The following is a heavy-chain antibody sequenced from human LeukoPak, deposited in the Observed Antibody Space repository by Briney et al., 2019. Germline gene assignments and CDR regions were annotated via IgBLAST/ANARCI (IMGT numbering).Heavy chain of an antibody. CDR2: IRYDGSNR. J-gene: IGHJ6*03. CDR1: GFTFSSYG. V-gene: IGHV3-30*02. D-gene: IGHD3-10*01. CDR3: ARDGYYYGSGNYYYYMDV. Sequence: PGGSLRLSCGASGFTFSSYGMHWVRQAPGKGLEWVAFIRYDGSNRYYADSVKGRFTISRDNSKNTLYLQMNSLRAEDTAVYYCARDGYYYGSGNYYYYMDVWGKGTTVTVSS.